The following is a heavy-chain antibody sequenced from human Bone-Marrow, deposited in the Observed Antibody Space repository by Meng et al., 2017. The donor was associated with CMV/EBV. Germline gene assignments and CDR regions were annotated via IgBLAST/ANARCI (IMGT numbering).Heavy chain of an antibody. J-gene: IGHJ4*02. CDR2: MNPNSGNT. CDR3: ARAKVAAGSFDY. CDR1: GYTFTSYD. V-gene: IGHV1-8*03. D-gene: IGHD6-13*01. Sequence: ASVKVSCKASGYTFTSYDINWVRQATGQGLEWMGWMNPNSGNTGYAQKFQGRVTITRNTSISTAYMELRSLRSDDTAVYYCARAKVAAGSFDYWGQGTLVTVSS.